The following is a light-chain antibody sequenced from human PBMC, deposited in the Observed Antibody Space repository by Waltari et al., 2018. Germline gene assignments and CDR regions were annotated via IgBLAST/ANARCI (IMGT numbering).Light chain of an antibody. Sequence: EIVLTQSPATLSLSPGESATLTCRASQSIDIYLAWYQQRPGQAPRLLISDASYRATGIPARFRGSGSGTDFTLTISKLEPEDFAVYYCRQRSNWPLTFGGGTKLEI. J-gene: IGKJ4*01. CDR3: RQRSNWPLT. CDR1: QSIDIY. CDR2: DAS. V-gene: IGKV3-11*01.